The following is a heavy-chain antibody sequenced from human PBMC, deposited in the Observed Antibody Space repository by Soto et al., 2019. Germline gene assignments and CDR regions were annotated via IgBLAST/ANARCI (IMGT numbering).Heavy chain of an antibody. CDR2: IIPIFGTA. Sequence: SVKVSCKASGGTFSSYAISWVRQAPGQGLEWMGGIIPIFGTANYAQKFQGRVTITADESTSTAYMELSSLRSEDTAVYYCARTNPRKYSSSQGNYYYGMDVWGQGTTVTVSS. V-gene: IGHV1-69*13. D-gene: IGHD6-13*01. CDR3: ARTNPRKYSSSQGNYYYGMDV. CDR1: GGTFSSYA. J-gene: IGHJ6*02.